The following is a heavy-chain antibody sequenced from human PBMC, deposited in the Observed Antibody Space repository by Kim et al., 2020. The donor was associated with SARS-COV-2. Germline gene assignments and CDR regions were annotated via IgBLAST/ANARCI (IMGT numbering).Heavy chain of an antibody. J-gene: IGHJ4*02. D-gene: IGHD2-21*02. Sequence: ADSVKSRFSISRDNSKNTLYLQMNSLRAEDTAVYYCAHGPSYCGGDCYLSRWGQGTLVTVSP. V-gene: IGHV3-30*02. CDR3: AHGPSYCGGDCYLSR.